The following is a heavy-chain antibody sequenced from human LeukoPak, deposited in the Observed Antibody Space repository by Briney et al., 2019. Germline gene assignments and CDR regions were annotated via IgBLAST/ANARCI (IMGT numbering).Heavy chain of an antibody. CDR3: AKELFQVVPAAWDMIGAFDI. CDR1: GFIFSSYS. J-gene: IGHJ3*02. D-gene: IGHD2-2*01. Sequence: GGSLRLSCAASGFIFSSYSMNWVRQAPGKGLEWVSAISGSGGSTYYADSVKGRFTISRDNSKNTLYLQMNSLRAEDTAVYYCAKELFQVVPAAWDMIGAFDIWGQGTMVTVSS. CDR2: ISGSGGST. V-gene: IGHV3-23*01.